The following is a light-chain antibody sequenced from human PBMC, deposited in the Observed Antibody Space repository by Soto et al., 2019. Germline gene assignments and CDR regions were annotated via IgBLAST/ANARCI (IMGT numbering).Light chain of an antibody. CDR3: QQYNNWPRT. CDR1: QSVGSN. J-gene: IGKJ1*01. Sequence: EIVMTQSPATLSVSPGERATLSCRASQSVGSNFAWYQQKPGQAPRLLIHGASTRATGIPARFSGSASGTEFTLTISRLQSEDFAVYYCQQYNNWPRTFGQGTKVEIK. V-gene: IGKV3-15*01. CDR2: GAS.